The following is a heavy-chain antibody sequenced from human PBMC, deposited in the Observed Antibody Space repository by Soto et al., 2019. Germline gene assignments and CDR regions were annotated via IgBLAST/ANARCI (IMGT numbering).Heavy chain of an antibody. V-gene: IGHV1-8*01. CDR1: GYTFTSYD. Sequence: ASVKVSCKASGYTFTSYDINWVRQATGQGLEWKGWLNPNSGNTGYAQKFQGRVTMTRNTSISTAYMELSSLRSEDTAVYYCARGSSTGPSYYYYYMDVWGKGTTVTVSS. CDR2: LNPNSGNT. D-gene: IGHD2-2*01. J-gene: IGHJ6*03. CDR3: ARGSSTGPSYYYYYMDV.